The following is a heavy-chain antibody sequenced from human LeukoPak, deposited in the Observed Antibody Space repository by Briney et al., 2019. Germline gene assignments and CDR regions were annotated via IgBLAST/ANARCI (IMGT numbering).Heavy chain of an antibody. Sequence: SXKXXGYTLXELSMXXVRQAPGKXLXXMGGFDPEDGETIYAQKFQGRVTMTEDTSTDTAYMELSSLRSEDTAVYYCATDRYYDYVWGSYRYGSDYWGQGTLVTVSS. V-gene: IGHV1-24*01. CDR3: ATDRYYDYVWGSYRYGSDY. CDR2: FDPEDGET. CDR1: GYTLXELS. J-gene: IGHJ4*02. D-gene: IGHD3-16*02.